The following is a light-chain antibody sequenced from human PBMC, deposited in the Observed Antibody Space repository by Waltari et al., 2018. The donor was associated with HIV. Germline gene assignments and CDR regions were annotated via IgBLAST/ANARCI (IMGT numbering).Light chain of an antibody. J-gene: IGLJ2*01. CDR2: DSY. V-gene: IGLV7-46*01. CDR1: TGPVTTDHY. Sequence: QAVVTQEPSLTVSPGGTVTLTCASSTGPVTTDHYPYWFQQMPGQAPTTLIFDSYSGHAWTPGRFSGSLLGGKAALTLSGAQPEEEADYYCSLFYNTARVFGGGTRLTVL. CDR3: SLFYNTARV.